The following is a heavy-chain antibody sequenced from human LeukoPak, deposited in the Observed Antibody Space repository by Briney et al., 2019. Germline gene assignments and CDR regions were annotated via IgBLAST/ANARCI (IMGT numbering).Heavy chain of an antibody. Sequence: GGSLRLSCAASGFTFSSYGMHWVRQAPGKGLEWVAVISYDGSNKYYADSVKGRFTISRDNSKNTLYLQMNSLRAEDTAVYYCARVDFPKWELLGPNDYWGQGTLVTVSS. J-gene: IGHJ4*02. CDR3: ARVDFPKWELLGPNDY. V-gene: IGHV3-30*03. CDR1: GFTFSSYG. CDR2: ISYDGSNK. D-gene: IGHD1-26*01.